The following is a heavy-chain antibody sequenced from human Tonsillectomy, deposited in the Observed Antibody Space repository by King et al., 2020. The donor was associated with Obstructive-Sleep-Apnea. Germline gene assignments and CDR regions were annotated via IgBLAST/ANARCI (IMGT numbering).Heavy chain of an antibody. CDR2: ISYDGTIK. CDR1: GFTFDTYA. CDR3: ARGFLQWMPRCGMDV. J-gene: IGHJ6*02. V-gene: IGHV3-30*04. Sequence: VQLVESGGGVVQPGRSLRLSCAASGFTFDTYAMHWVRQAPGKGLEPLSVISYDGTIKYYSDSVKGRFTIPRDNPKNTLYLQMNSLRPDDTAVYYCARGFLQWMPRCGMDVWGQGTTVTVSS. D-gene: IGHD3-3*01.